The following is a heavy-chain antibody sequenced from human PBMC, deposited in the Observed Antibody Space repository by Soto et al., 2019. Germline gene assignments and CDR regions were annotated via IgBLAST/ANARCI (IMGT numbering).Heavy chain of an antibody. D-gene: IGHD6-25*01. Sequence: GWSLRLSCVGSGFNFNSHGMHWVRQAPGKGLEWVAFISYDGSNKYYADSVKGRFTISRDNSKNTVYLQGNSLRAEDTALYFCAKDPPAILAEVSWLESWAQGTPVTV. CDR3: AKDPPAILAEVSWLES. J-gene: IGHJ4*02. V-gene: IGHV3-30*18. CDR1: GFNFNSHG. CDR2: ISYDGSNK.